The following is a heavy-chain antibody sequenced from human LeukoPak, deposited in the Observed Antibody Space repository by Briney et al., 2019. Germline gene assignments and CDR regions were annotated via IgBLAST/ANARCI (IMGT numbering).Heavy chain of an antibody. CDR1: GCTLTELS. Sequence: ASVKVSCKVSGCTLTELSMHWVRQAPGKGLEWMGGFDPEDGETIYAQKFQGRVTMTEDTSTDTAYMELSSLRSEDTAVYYCAGWPMVRGVIRSFDYWGQGTLVTVSS. CDR2: FDPEDGET. J-gene: IGHJ4*02. CDR3: AGWPMVRGVIRSFDY. D-gene: IGHD3-10*01. V-gene: IGHV1-24*01.